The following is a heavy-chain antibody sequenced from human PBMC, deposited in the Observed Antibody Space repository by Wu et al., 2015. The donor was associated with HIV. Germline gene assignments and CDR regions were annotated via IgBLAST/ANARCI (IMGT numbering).Heavy chain of an antibody. Sequence: QVQLMQSGAEVKKPGSSVKVSCKVSGGTFDSFAVSWVRQVPGQGLQWLGGIIPMFKRPNYAEGFEHRLTITVDESSASVYMDLRGLKSGDTAFYYCARNVPLLGQVWGQGTLITVSS. V-gene: IGHV1-69*12. J-gene: IGHJ4*02. CDR2: IIPMFKRP. D-gene: IGHD2-15*01. CDR3: ARNVPLLGQV. CDR1: GGTFDSFA.